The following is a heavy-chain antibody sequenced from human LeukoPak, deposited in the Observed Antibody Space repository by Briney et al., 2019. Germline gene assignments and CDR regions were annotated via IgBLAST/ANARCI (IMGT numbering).Heavy chain of an antibody. CDR3: ATGWLTGDAFDI. V-gene: IGHV1-24*01. Sequence: AASVKVSCKVSGYTLTELSMHWVRQAPGKGREWMGGFDPEDGETIYAQKFQGRVTMTEDTSTDTAYMELSSLRSEDTAVYYCATGWLTGDAFDIWGQGTMVTVSS. CDR1: GYTLTELS. CDR2: FDPEDGET. D-gene: IGHD7-27*01. J-gene: IGHJ3*02.